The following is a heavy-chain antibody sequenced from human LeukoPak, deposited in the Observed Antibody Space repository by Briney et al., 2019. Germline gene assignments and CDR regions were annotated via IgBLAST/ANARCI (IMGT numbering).Heavy chain of an antibody. CDR1: GYTFTSYY. D-gene: IGHD3-10*01. J-gene: IGHJ6*03. Sequence: ASVKVSCKAPGYTFTSYYMHWVRQAPGQGLEWMGIINPSGGSTSYARKFQGRVTMTKDMSTSTVYMELSSLRSEDTAVYYCARDAGSGSYYNYYYYYMDVWGKGTTVTVSS. V-gene: IGHV1-46*01. CDR3: ARDAGSGSYYNYYYYYMDV. CDR2: INPSGGST.